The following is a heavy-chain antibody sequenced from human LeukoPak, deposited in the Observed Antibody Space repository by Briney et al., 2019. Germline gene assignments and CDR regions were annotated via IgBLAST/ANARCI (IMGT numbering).Heavy chain of an antibody. Sequence: ASVKVSCKASGYTFTGYYMHWVRQAPGQGLEWMGWINPNSGGTNYAQKFQGRVTMTRDTSISTAYMELGRLRSDDTAVYYCARGDYDFWSGLNWFDPWGQGTLVTVSS. D-gene: IGHD3-3*01. CDR3: ARGDYDFWSGLNWFDP. CDR2: INPNSGGT. J-gene: IGHJ5*02. V-gene: IGHV1-2*02. CDR1: GYTFTGYY.